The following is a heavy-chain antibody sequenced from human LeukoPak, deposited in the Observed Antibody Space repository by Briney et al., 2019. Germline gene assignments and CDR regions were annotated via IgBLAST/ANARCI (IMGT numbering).Heavy chain of an antibody. CDR2: ISYIRST. CDR3: ARDPTTVTKGLDI. J-gene: IGHJ3*02. D-gene: IGHD4-17*01. CDR1: GGSFSSHY. Sequence: SETLSLTCTVSGGSFSSHYWSWIRQHPGKGLEWIGYISYIRSTNYNPSLQSRVTISVDTSKNQFSLQLSSVTAADTAVYYCARDPTTVTKGLDIWGQGTMVTVSS. V-gene: IGHV4-59*11.